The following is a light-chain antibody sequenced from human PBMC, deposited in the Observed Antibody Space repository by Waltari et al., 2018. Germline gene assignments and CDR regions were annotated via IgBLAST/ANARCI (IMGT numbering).Light chain of an antibody. Sequence: IQLTQSPSSLSASVGDRVTITCRPSQGISSYLAWYQQKPGKVPKLLIYAASTLQSGVPSRFSGSGYGTDFTLTISILQPEDFATYYCQQLISYPLTFGGGTRVEI. CDR3: QQLISYPLT. CDR2: AAS. J-gene: IGKJ4*01. CDR1: QGISSY. V-gene: IGKV1-9*01.